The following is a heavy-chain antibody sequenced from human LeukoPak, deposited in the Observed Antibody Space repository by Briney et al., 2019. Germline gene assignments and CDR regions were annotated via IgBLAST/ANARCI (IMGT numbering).Heavy chain of an antibody. CDR3: AAGTTNCYSCGWFDP. V-gene: IGHV3-21*01. J-gene: IGHJ5*02. CDR1: GFTFSSYS. Sequence: GGSLRLSCAASGFTFSSYSMNWVRQAPGGGLEWVSSISTDSSYIYYADSVRGRFTISRDNAKNSLYLQMSSLRAEDTAVYYCAAGTTNCYSCGWFDPWGQGTLVTVSS. CDR2: ISTDSSYI. D-gene: IGHD2-2*01.